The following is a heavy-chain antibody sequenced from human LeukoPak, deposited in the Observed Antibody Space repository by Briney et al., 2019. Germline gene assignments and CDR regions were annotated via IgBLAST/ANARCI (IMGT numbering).Heavy chain of an antibody. CDR1: GFTFSDYY. CDR3: ARDLGYSSGWYIGY. J-gene: IGHJ4*02. CDR2: ISSSGSTI. D-gene: IGHD6-19*01. V-gene: IGHV3-11*01. Sequence: GGSLRLSCAASGFTFSDYYMSWIRQVPGKGLEWVSYISSSGSTIYYADSVKGRFTISRDNAKNSLYLQMSSLRAEDTAVYYCARDLGYSSGWYIGYWGQGTLVTVSS.